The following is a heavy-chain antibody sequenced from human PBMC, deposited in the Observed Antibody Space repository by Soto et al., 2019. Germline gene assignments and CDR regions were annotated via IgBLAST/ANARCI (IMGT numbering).Heavy chain of an antibody. CDR2: ISGSGGST. CDR3: ARMGRSVAPSWFDP. D-gene: IGHD3-10*01. Sequence: LRLSCAASGFTFSTYAMSWVRQAPGKGLEWVSAISGSGGSTYYADSVKGRFTISRDNSKNTLYLQMNSLRAEDTALYYCARMGRSVAPSWFDPWGQGTLVTVS. V-gene: IGHV3-23*01. J-gene: IGHJ5*02. CDR1: GFTFSTYA.